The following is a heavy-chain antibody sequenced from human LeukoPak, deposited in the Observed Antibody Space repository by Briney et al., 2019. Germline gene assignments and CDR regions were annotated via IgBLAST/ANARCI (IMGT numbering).Heavy chain of an antibody. Sequence: SETLSLTCTVSGGSISSGGYYWSWIRQPPGKGLEWIGYIYYSGSTYYNPSLKSRVTISVDTSKNQFSLKLSSVTAADTAVYYCAREVGGYSYGYGDYFDYWGQGTLVTVSS. J-gene: IGHJ4*02. D-gene: IGHD5-18*01. CDR1: GGSISSGGYY. V-gene: IGHV4-30-4*01. CDR3: AREVGGYSYGYGDYFDY. CDR2: IYYSGST.